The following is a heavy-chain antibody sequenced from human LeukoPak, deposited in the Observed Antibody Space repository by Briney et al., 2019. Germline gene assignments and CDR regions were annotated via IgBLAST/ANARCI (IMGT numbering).Heavy chain of an antibody. Sequence: SQTLSLTCAISGDSVSSNSAAWNWIRQSPSRGLEWLGRTYYRSKWYNDYAVSVKSRITINPDTSKNQFSLKLSSVTAADTAVYYCARTTVTTAWSCDYWGQGTLVTVSS. CDR3: ARTTVTTAWSCDY. CDR1: GDSVSSNSAA. J-gene: IGHJ4*02. V-gene: IGHV6-1*01. CDR2: TYYRSKWYN. D-gene: IGHD4-17*01.